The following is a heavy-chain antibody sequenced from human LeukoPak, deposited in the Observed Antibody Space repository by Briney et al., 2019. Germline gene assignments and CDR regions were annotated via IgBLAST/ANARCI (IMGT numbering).Heavy chain of an antibody. J-gene: IGHJ5*02. D-gene: IGHD3-3*01. CDR1: GGSISDYY. V-gene: IGHV4-4*07. CDR2: IYTTGST. Sequence: SETLSLTSPVSGGSISDYYWSWIRQPAGKGLEWIGRIYTTGSTDYNPSLKSRVTMSVDTSKNQFSLKLSSVTAADTAVYYCARDPTIFDAWFDLWGQGTLVTVSS. CDR3: ARDPTIFDAWFDL.